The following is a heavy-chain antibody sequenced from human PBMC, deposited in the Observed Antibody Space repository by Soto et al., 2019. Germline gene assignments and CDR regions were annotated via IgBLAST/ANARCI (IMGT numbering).Heavy chain of an antibody. J-gene: IGHJ3*02. D-gene: IGHD3-9*01. CDR2: IYYSGST. V-gene: IGHV4-31*03. Sequence: TLSLTCTVSGGSISSGGYYWSWILQHPGKGLEWIGYIYYSGSTYYNPSLKSRVTISVDTSKNQFSLKLSSVTAADTAVYYCARDPSPWVPWFAFDIWGQGTMVTVSS. CDR3: ARDPSPWVPWFAFDI. CDR1: GGSISSGGYY.